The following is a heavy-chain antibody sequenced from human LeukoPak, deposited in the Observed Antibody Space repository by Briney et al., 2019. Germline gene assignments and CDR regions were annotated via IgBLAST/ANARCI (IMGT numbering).Heavy chain of an antibody. D-gene: IGHD2-2*01. Sequence: SVTLSLPCSVSGGSISRYYWSWLRQPAGKGLECIGRIYTSGSTNYNPLLKSRVTMSVGQSQNQFSLTLTSLTGAGHAVNYCARCPQYCSSTSCPTATWVDPWGQGTLVTVSS. V-gene: IGHV4-4*07. J-gene: IGHJ5*02. CDR1: GGSISRYY. CDR2: IYTSGST. CDR3: ARCPQYCSSTSCPTATWVDP.